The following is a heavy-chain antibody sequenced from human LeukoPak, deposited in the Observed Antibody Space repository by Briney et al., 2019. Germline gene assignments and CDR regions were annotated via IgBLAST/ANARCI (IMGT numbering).Heavy chain of an antibody. J-gene: IGHJ5*02. D-gene: IGHD2-2*01. V-gene: IGHV1-24*01. Sequence: ASVKVSCKVSRYTLTELSMHWVRQAPGKGLEWMGGFDPEDGETIYAQKFQGRVTMTEDTSTDTAYMELSSLRSEDTAVYYCATDRKYCSSTSCSNWFDPWGQGTLVTVSS. CDR3: ATDRKYCSSTSCSNWFDP. CDR2: FDPEDGET. CDR1: RYTLTELS.